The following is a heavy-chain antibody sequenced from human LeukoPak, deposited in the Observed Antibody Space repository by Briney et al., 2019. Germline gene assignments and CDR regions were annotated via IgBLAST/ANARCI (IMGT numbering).Heavy chain of an antibody. Sequence: ASVKVSCKASGYTFTSYDINWVRQATGQGLVWMGWMNPNSGNTGYAQKFQGRVTITRNTSISTAYMELSSLRSEDTAVYYCARGFWSGYPKYNWFDPWGQGTLVTVSS. CDR2: MNPNSGNT. D-gene: IGHD3-3*01. J-gene: IGHJ5*02. CDR3: ARGFWSGYPKYNWFDP. CDR1: GYTFTSYD. V-gene: IGHV1-8*03.